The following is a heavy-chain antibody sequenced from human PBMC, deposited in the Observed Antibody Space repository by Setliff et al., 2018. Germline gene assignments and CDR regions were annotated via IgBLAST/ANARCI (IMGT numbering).Heavy chain of an antibody. CDR3: ARGYGYSSGWYRVYFDY. V-gene: IGHV4-34*01. J-gene: IGHJ4*02. Sequence: ETLSLTCAVSGGSFSGYYWSWIRQPPGKGLEWIGEINHSGSTNYNPSLKSRVTISVDTSKNQFSLKLSSVTAADTAVYYCARGYGYSSGWYRVYFDYWGQGTLVTVSS. CDR2: INHSGST. D-gene: IGHD6-19*01. CDR1: GGSFSGYY.